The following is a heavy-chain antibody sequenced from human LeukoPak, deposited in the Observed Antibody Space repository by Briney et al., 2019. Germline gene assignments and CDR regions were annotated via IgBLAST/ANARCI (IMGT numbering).Heavy chain of an antibody. CDR1: GFTFSDYY. D-gene: IGHD2-2*01. Sequence: GGSLRLSRAASGFTFSDYYMSWIRQAPGKGLEWVSYISSSGSTIYYADSVKGRFTISRDNAKNSLYLQMNSLRAEDTAVYYCARDRIVVVPAAPVDYWGQGTLVTVSS. V-gene: IGHV3-11*04. J-gene: IGHJ4*02. CDR3: ARDRIVVVPAAPVDY. CDR2: ISSSGSTI.